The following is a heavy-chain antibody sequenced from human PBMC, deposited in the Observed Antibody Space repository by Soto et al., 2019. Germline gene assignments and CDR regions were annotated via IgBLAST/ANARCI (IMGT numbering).Heavy chain of an antibody. Sequence: QVQLQESGPGLVKPSETLSLTCSISGGSISDYQWNWIRQPPGKGLEWIGYIYYSGRTNYSPSLKSRLTISLDTSTRQFSLRLRSVTAADTAVYYCARMRGLGEISPYLDYWGQGALVTVSS. CDR2: IYYSGRT. CDR1: GGSISDYQ. D-gene: IGHD3-16*01. J-gene: IGHJ4*02. CDR3: ARMRGLGEISPYLDY. V-gene: IGHV4-59*01.